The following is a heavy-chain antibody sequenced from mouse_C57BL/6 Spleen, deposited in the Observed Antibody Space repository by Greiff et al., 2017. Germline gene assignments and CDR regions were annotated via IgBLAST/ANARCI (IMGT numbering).Heavy chain of an antibody. Sequence: EVQLVESGPGLVKPSQSLSLTCSVTGYSITSGYYWNWIRQFPGNKLEWMGYISYDGSNNYNPSLKNRISITRDTSKNQFFLKLNSVTTEDTATYYCAIPLYYDYLYYAMDYWGQGTSVTVSS. J-gene: IGHJ4*01. CDR2: ISYDGSN. V-gene: IGHV3-6*01. D-gene: IGHD2-4*01. CDR1: GYSITSGYY. CDR3: AIPLYYDYLYYAMDY.